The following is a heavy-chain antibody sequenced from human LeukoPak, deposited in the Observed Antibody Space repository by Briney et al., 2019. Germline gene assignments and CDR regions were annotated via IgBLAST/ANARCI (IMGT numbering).Heavy chain of an antibody. CDR1: GFTFSSSG. CDR2: IVGSGHST. D-gene: IGHD3-3*01. V-gene: IGHV3-23*01. Sequence: GGSLRLSCAASGFTFSSSGMSWVRQAPGKGLEWVSGIVGSGHSTYYADSVKGRFTISRDNYKNTVYLQMNSLRAEDTAVYYCAILAYYDFWSGYSFDYWGQGTLVTVSS. J-gene: IGHJ4*02. CDR3: AILAYYDFWSGYSFDY.